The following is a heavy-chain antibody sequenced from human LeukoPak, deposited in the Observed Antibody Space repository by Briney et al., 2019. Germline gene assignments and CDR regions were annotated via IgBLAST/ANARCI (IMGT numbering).Heavy chain of an antibody. J-gene: IGHJ6*02. CDR2: IKQDGSEK. V-gene: IGHV3-7*01. Sequence: QAGGSLRLSCAASGFTFSSYAMHWVRQAPGKGLEWVANIKQDGSEKYYVDSVKGRFTISRDNAKNSLYLQMNSLRAEDTAVYYCAREDILTGYYYYGMDVWGQGTTVTVSS. CDR3: AREDILTGYYYYGMDV. D-gene: IGHD3-9*01. CDR1: GFTFSSYA.